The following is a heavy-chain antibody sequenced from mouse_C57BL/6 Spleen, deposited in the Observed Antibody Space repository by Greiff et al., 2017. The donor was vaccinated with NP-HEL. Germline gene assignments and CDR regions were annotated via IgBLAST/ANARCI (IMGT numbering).Heavy chain of an antibody. Sequence: QVQLQQSGAELAKPGASVKLSCKASGYTFTSYWMHWVKQRPGQGLEWIGYINPSSGYTKYNQKFKDKATLTADKSSSTAYMQLSSLTYEDSAVYYCARFSITTVVATDYFDYWGQGTTLTVSS. CDR1: GYTFTSYW. CDR2: INPSSGYT. D-gene: IGHD1-1*01. J-gene: IGHJ2*01. CDR3: ARFSITTVVATDYFDY. V-gene: IGHV1-7*01.